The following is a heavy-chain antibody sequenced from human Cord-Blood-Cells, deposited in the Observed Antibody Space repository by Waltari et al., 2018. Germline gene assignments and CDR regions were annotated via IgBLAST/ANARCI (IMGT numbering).Heavy chain of an antibody. J-gene: IGHJ4*02. CDR2: IYWDADK. Sequence: QITLKESGPTLVKPTQTLTLTCTFSGFSLSTSGVGVGWIRQPPGKALEWLALIYWDADKRYSPSLKSRLTITKDTSKNQVVLTMTNMDPVDTATYYCAHRRVGWATYYFDYWGQGTLVTVSS. D-gene: IGHD6-19*01. CDR3: AHRRVGWATYYFDY. V-gene: IGHV2-5*02. CDR1: GFSLSTSGVG.